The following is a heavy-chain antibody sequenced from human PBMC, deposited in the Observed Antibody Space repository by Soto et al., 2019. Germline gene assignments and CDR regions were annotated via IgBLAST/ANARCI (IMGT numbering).Heavy chain of an antibody. CDR3: ARVPSTRDIWSYGVGGRYYYYYMDV. Sequence: EVQLVESGGGLVQPGGSLRLSCEASGFTFSSYCMTWVRQAPGKGLEWVAHIKQDGSERYYVDSVKGRFTISRDNAKNSLYRRMNSLRAEDTAVYYCARVPSTRDIWSYGVGGRYYYYYMDVWGKGTTVTVSS. CDR1: GFTFSSYC. CDR2: IKQDGSER. V-gene: IGHV3-7*04. D-gene: IGHD1-7*01. J-gene: IGHJ6*03.